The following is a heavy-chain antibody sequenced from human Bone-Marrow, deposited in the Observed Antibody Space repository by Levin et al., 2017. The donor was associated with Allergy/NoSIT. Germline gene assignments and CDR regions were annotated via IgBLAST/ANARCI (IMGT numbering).Heavy chain of an antibody. CDR1: GFTFSSDA. CDR3: AKGHGSSAGKFDS. J-gene: IGHJ4*02. CDR2: IRPNVENT. V-gene: IGHV3-23*01. D-gene: IGHD6-13*01. Sequence: SCAASGFTFSSDAMNWVRQVPGKGLEWVAAIRPNVENTYYSDSVKGRFTISRDNSKNTLYLQMSSLRAEDTAKYYCAKGHGSSAGKFDSWGQGTLVTVSS.